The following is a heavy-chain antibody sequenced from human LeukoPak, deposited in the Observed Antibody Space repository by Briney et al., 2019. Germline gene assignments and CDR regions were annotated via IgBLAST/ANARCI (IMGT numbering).Heavy chain of an antibody. CDR2: IYYSGST. V-gene: IGHV4-59*01. CDR1: GGSISSYY. Sequence: SETLSLTCTVSGGSISSYYWSWIRQPPGKGLEWIGYIYYSGSTNYNPSLKSRVTISVDTCKNQFSLKLSSVTAADTAVYYCARVYYDSSGYYYFDYWGQGTLVTVSS. CDR3: ARVYYDSSGYYYFDY. J-gene: IGHJ4*02. D-gene: IGHD3-22*01.